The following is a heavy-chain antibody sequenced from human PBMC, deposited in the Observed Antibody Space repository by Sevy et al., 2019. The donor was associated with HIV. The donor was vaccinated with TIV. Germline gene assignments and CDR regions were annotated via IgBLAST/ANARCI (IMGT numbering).Heavy chain of an antibody. Sequence: GGSLRLSCAASGFNFRIYAMHWVRQAPGKGLEWVAVISYDGSDKFYAESVKGRFTISRDNSKNMEFLQLNSLRGDDTAVYYCATGRQGATYGYWGQRTPVTVSS. J-gene: IGHJ4*02. CDR3: ATGRQGATYGY. D-gene: IGHD1-26*01. V-gene: IGHV3-30*03. CDR2: ISYDGSDK. CDR1: GFNFRIYA.